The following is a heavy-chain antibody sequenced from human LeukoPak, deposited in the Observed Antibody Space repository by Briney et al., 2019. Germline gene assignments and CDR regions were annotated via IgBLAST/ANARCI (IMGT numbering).Heavy chain of an antibody. Sequence: PGGSLRLSCAASGFTFSSYSMNWVRQAPGKGLEWVSSISSSSSYIYYADSVKGRFTISRDNAKNSLYLLMNSLRAEDTAVYYCARDGAVAGVDAFDIWGQGTMVTVSS. CDR3: ARDGAVAGVDAFDI. CDR2: ISSSSSYI. V-gene: IGHV3-21*01. CDR1: GFTFSSYS. D-gene: IGHD6-19*01. J-gene: IGHJ3*02.